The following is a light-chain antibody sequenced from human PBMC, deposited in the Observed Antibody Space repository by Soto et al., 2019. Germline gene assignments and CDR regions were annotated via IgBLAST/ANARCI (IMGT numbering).Light chain of an antibody. CDR2: AAS. CDR3: QQYGSAPWT. V-gene: IGKV3-20*01. CDR1: LSVASNY. J-gene: IGKJ1*01. Sequence: EIVLTQSPGTLPLSPGERATLSCRASLSVASNYVAWYQQKPGQAPRLLIYAASGRATGIPDRFSGSGSVTDFTLTISRLEPEGFAVYYCQQYGSAPWTFGQGAKVEIK.